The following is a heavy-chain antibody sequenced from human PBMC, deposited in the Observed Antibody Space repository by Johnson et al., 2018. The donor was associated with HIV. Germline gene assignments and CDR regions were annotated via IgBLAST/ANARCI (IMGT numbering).Heavy chain of an antibody. CDR3: AREPALVGANGGWGAFDI. D-gene: IGHD1-26*01. CDR2: ISSSGSTI. J-gene: IGHJ3*02. CDR1: GFPFRSYT. V-gene: IGHV3-48*04. Sequence: VQLVESGGGVVQPGRSLRLSCAASGFPFRSYTVHWVRQAPGKGLEWVSYISSSGSTIYYADSVKGRFTISRDNAKNSLYLQMNSLRAEDTAVYYCAREPALVGANGGWGAFDIWGQGTMVTVSS.